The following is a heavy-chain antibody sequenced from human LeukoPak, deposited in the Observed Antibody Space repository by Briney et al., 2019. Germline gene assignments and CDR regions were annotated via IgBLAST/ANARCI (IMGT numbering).Heavy chain of an antibody. CDR1: GGSINTQY. CDR2: IYSSGST. J-gene: IGHJ4*02. CDR3: ARDLIHGSGTYFNPLGY. V-gene: IGHV4-4*07. Sequence: SETLSLTCTVSGGSINTQYWSWFRQPAGKRLEWVGRIYSSGSTNYNTSLMTRLTMSVDTSKNQISLNLHSVTAADTAVYYCARDLIHGSGTYFNPLGYWGLGILVTVSS. D-gene: IGHD3-10*01.